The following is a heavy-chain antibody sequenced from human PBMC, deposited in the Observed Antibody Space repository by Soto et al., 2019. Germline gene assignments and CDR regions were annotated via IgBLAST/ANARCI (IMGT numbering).Heavy chain of an antibody. CDR1: GYTFTDYG. D-gene: IGHD6-13*01. CDR3: ARDIMGGSNWPRFDY. CDR2: ISTYNGDT. J-gene: IGHJ4*01. Sequence: QVQLVQSGAEVKKPGASVRVSCKASGYTFTDYGISWVRQAPGQGLEWMAWISTYNGDTNYAQKFQGRITLTTDTSTTTAYMELGSLRSDDTAVYYCARDIMGGSNWPRFDYWGQGTLVTVSS. V-gene: IGHV1-18*01.